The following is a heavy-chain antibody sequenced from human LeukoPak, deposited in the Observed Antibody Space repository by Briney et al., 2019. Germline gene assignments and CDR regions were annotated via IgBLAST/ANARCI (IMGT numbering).Heavy chain of an antibody. CDR2: ISSSSSYI. D-gene: IGHD6-6*01. V-gene: IGHV3-21*04. Sequence: GGSLRLSCAASGFTFSSYSMNWVRQAPGKGLEWVSSISSSSSYIYYADSVKGRFTISRDNAKNSLYLQMNSLRAEDSAVYYCAKGLYSSSPRSSADYWGQGTLVTVSS. J-gene: IGHJ4*02. CDR3: AKGLYSSSPRSSADY. CDR1: GFTFSSYS.